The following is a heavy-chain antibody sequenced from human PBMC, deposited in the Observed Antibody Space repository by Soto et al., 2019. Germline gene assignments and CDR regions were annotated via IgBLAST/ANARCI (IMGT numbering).Heavy chain of an antibody. Sequence: GGSLRLSCAASGFTFSNAWMSWVRQAPGKGLEWVGRIKSKTDGGTTDYAAPVKGRFTISRDDSKNTLYLQMNSLKTEDTAVYYCTTEPPPYYYYYYMDVWGKGTTVTVSS. CDR2: IKSKTDGGTT. V-gene: IGHV3-15*01. J-gene: IGHJ6*03. CDR1: GFTFSNAW. CDR3: TTEPPPYYYYYYMDV.